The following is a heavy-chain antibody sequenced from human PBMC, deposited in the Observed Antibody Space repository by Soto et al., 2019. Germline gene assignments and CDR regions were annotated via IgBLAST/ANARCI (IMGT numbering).Heavy chain of an antibody. CDR1: GGSFSGYY. V-gene: IGHV4-34*01. Sequence: SETLSLTCAVYGGSFSGYYWSWIRQPPGKGLEWIGEINHSGSTNYNPSLKSRVTISVDTSKNQFSLKLSSVTAADTAVYYCARGYSSGWYGSYYYYGMDVWGQGTTVTVSS. D-gene: IGHD6-19*01. J-gene: IGHJ6*02. CDR3: ARGYSSGWYGSYYYYGMDV. CDR2: INHSGST.